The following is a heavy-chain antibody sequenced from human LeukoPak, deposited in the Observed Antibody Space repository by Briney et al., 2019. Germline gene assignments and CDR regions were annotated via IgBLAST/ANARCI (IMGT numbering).Heavy chain of an antibody. D-gene: IGHD6-13*01. Sequence: PGGSLRLSCAASGFTFSSYAMHWVRQAPGEGLEWVAVISYDGSNKYYADSVKGRFTISRDNSKNTLYLQMNSLRAEDTAVYYCARGGSSSSNWFDPWGQGTLVTVSS. J-gene: IGHJ5*02. CDR3: ARGGSSSSNWFDP. CDR1: GFTFSSYA. CDR2: ISYDGSNK. V-gene: IGHV3-30*04.